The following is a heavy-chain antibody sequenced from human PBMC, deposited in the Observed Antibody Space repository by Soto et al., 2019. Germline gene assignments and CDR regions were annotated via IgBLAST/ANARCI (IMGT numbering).Heavy chain of an antibody. D-gene: IGHD2-2*01. CDR2: ISHSGST. CDR3: ARGECSSNYCFTRWALDI. J-gene: IGHJ3*02. Sequence: WTWLRQTPGKGLEWIGEISHSGSTNYKPSLKSRVTISADPSKKQFSLNLTSVTAADSGVYYCARGECSSNYCFTRWALDIWGQGTVVTVSS. V-gene: IGHV4-34*01.